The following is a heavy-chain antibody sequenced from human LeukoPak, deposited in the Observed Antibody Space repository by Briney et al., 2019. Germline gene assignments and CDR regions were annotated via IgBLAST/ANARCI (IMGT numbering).Heavy chain of an antibody. CDR3: VRSLDY. J-gene: IGHJ4*02. CDR2: IAGSDGFT. CDR1: GFPFSSYP. Sequence: GGSLRLSCAASGFPFSSYPMNWVRQAPGKGLEWVSVIAGSDGFTQYADSVKGRFTISRDNSKNTVYLQMNRLRVEDTALYYCVRSLDYWGQGTLVTVSS. V-gene: IGHV3-23*01.